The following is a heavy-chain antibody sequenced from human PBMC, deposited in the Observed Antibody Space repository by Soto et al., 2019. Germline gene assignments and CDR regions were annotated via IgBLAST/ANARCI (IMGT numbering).Heavy chain of an antibody. V-gene: IGHV5-51*01. CDR3: ARQDVVGATSTFDX. D-gene: IGHD1-26*01. Sequence: YSFPSYWLGWVRQMPGKGLEWMGIIYPGDSDTRYSPSFQGQVTISADKSISTAHLQWSSLKASDTAMYYCARQDVVGATSTFDXWGQVTLVTVSX. CDR1: YSFPSYW. J-gene: IGHJ4*02. CDR2: IYPGDSDT.